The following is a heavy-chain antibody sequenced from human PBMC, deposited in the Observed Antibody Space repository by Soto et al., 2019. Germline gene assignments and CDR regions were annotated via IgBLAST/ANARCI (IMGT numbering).Heavy chain of an antibody. D-gene: IGHD3-10*01. J-gene: IGHJ3*02. Sequence: GGSLRLSCAASGFTFSSYEMNWVRQAPGKGLEWVSYISSSDSAIYYADSVKGRFTISRDNAKHSLYLQMNSLRAEDTAVYYCAKDLWFGESGDAFDIWGQGTMVTVSS. CDR3: AKDLWFGESGDAFDI. V-gene: IGHV3-48*03. CDR1: GFTFSSYE. CDR2: ISSSDSAI.